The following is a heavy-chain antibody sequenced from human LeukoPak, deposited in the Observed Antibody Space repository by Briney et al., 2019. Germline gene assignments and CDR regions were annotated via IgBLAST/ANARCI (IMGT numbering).Heavy chain of an antibody. CDR2: IYSGGST. Sequence: PGGSLRLSCAASGFTVSSNYMSWVRQAPGKGLEWVSVIYSGGSTYYADSVKGRFTISRDNSKNTLYLQMNSLRAEDTAVYYCAKGRRDGYNFDFDHWGQGTLVTVSS. CDR3: AKGRRDGYNFDFDH. D-gene: IGHD5-24*01. CDR1: GFTVSSNY. V-gene: IGHV3-66*01. J-gene: IGHJ4*02.